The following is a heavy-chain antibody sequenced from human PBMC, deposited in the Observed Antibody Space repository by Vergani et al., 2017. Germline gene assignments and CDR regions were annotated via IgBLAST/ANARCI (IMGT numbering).Heavy chain of an antibody. D-gene: IGHD2-2*02. CDR3: VRDRGLCAGGRCYTEAWDY. J-gene: IGHJ4*02. V-gene: IGHV4-39*02. CDR1: GGSISSGSYY. CDR2: ISFDGTN. Sequence: QLQLQESGPGLVKPSETLSLTCTVSGGSISSGSYYWGWIRQAPGKRLEWVVGISFDGTNEYYPDLVKGRFTISRDIAKNTLYLQVRSLRLEDTGVYHCVRDRGLCAGGRCYTEAWDYWGQGTPVTVSS.